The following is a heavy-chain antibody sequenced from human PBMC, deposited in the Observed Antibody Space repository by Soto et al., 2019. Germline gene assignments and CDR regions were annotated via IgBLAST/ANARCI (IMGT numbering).Heavy chain of an antibody. CDR3: ARVMGMTTVTTVYY. CDR1: GYTFTGYY. V-gene: IGHV1-2*02. D-gene: IGHD4-17*01. J-gene: IGHJ4*02. CDR2: INPNSGGT. Sequence: ASVKVSCKASGYTFTGYYMHWVRQAPGQGLEWMGWINPNSGGTNYAQKFQGRVTMTRDTSISTAYMELSRLRSDDTAVYYCARVMGMTTVTTVYYWGQGTLVTV.